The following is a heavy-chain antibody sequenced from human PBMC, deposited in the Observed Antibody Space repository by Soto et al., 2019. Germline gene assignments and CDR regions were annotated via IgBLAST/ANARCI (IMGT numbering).Heavy chain of an antibody. J-gene: IGHJ4*01. D-gene: IGHD6-19*01. Sequence: KSSETLSLTCAVYGGSFSGYYWSWIRQPPGKGLEWIGEINHSGSTNYNPSLKSRVTISVDTSKNQFSLKLSSVTAADTAVYYCARAHVMVVAGSTFDYWGRGTLVTVSS. CDR3: ARAHVMVVAGSTFDY. V-gene: IGHV4-34*01. CDR2: INHSGST. CDR1: GGSFSGYY.